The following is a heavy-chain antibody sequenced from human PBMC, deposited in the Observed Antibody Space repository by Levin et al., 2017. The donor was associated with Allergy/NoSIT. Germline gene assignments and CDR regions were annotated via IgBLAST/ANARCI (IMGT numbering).Heavy chain of an antibody. CDR1: GFNFNSYA. CDR3: VRVNSMYSSGWSDY. D-gene: IGHD6-19*01. V-gene: IGHV3-64D*06. J-gene: IGHJ4*02. CDR2: ISSNGGST. Sequence: PGGSLRLSCSASGFNFNSYAMHWVRQAPGKGLEYVSTISSNGGSTYYADSVKGRFTISRDNSKNTLYLQMSSLRVEDTAVYYCVRVNSMYSSGWSDYWGQGTLVTVSS.